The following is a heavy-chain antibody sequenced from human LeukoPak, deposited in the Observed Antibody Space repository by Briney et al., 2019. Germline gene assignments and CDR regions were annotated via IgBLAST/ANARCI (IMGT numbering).Heavy chain of an antibody. CDR3: ARDFGTTSDY. CDR2: INSDGSTT. V-gene: IGHV3-74*01. CDR1: GFTFSSYW. D-gene: IGHD1-7*01. J-gene: IGHJ4*02. Sequence: GSLRLSCAASGFTFSSYWMHWVRQAPGKGLVWVSRINSDGSTTSDADSVEGRFTISRDNSKNTLYLQMNSLRAEDTAVYYCARDFGTTSDYWGQGTLVTVSS.